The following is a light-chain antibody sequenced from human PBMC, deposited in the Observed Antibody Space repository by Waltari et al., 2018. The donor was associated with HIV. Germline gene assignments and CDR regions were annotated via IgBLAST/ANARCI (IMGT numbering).Light chain of an antibody. Sequence: QSALTQPPSASGSPGQSVTISCTGTSSDGGGYNYVSWYQQHPGRAPKLMIYELSKRPSGVPDRFSGSKSGNTASLTVSGLQAEDEADYYCSSYTGSDSVVFGGGTKLTGL. J-gene: IGLJ2*01. CDR3: SSYTGSDSVV. V-gene: IGLV2-8*01. CDR2: ELS. CDR1: SSDGGGYNY.